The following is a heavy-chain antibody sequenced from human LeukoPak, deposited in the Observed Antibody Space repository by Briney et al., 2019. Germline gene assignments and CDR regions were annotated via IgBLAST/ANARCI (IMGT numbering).Heavy chain of an antibody. Sequence: PGGSLRLSCAASGFTFSSYGMHWVRQAPGKGLEWVAVISYDGSNKYYADSVKGRFTISRDNSKNTLYLQMNSLRAEDTAVYYCARTLAASGAYYFDYWGQGTLVTVSS. CDR2: ISYDGSNK. V-gene: IGHV3-30*03. CDR3: ARTLAASGAYYFDY. CDR1: GFTFSSYG. J-gene: IGHJ4*02. D-gene: IGHD6-13*01.